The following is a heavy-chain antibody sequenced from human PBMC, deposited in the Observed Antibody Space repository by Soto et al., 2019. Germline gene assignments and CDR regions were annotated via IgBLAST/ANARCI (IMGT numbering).Heavy chain of an antibody. CDR1: GGTFSSYA. CDR3: ARVPSYYDFWSGQLDY. Sequence: QVQLVQSGAEVKKPGSSVKVSCKASGGTFSSYAISWVRQAPGQGLEWMGGIIPIFGTANYAQKFQGRVTITADESTSTAYMERSSLRSEDTAVYYCARVPSYYDFWSGQLDYWGQGTLVTVSS. CDR2: IIPIFGTA. J-gene: IGHJ4*02. V-gene: IGHV1-69*12. D-gene: IGHD3-3*01.